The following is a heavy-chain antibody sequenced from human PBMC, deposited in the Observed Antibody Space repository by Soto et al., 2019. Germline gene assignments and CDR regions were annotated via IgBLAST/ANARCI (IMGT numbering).Heavy chain of an antibody. D-gene: IGHD3-10*01. CDR1: GFTFNNYA. CDR2: ISGGGDTT. V-gene: IGHV3-23*01. J-gene: IGHJ4*02. CDR3: AKGRGGSGSLTPRVDF. Sequence: EVQLLESGGGLVQPGGSLRLSCAASGFTFNNYAMTWVRQAPGKGLEWVSAISGGGDTTSYADSVKGRFTVSRDGSKNKLYLQMSSLRAEDPALYYCAKGRGGSGSLTPRVDFWGQGTLVTVSS.